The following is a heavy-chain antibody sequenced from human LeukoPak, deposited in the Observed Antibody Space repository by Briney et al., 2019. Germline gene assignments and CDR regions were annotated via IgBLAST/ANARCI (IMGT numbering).Heavy chain of an antibody. CDR3: ALSYYYDSSGYYLDAFDI. CDR2: IRYDGSNK. J-gene: IGHJ3*02. D-gene: IGHD3-22*01. V-gene: IGHV3-30*02. CDR1: GFTFSSYG. Sequence: GGSLRLSCAASGFTFSSYGMHWVRQAPGKGLEWVAFIRYDGSNKYYADSVKGRFTISRDNSKNTLYLQMNSLRAEDTAVYYCALSYYYDSSGYYLDAFDIWGQGTMVTVSS.